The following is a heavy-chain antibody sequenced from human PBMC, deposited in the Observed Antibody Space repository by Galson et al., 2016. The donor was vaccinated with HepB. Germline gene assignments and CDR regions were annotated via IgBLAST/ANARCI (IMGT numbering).Heavy chain of an antibody. V-gene: IGHV4-4*07. Sequence: SETLSLTCIVSGGPITNWYWSWVRQPAGKGLEWLGRIYSSGGTNFSPSLKSRLAMSLDTSKNEVSLKLTSVTAADTAVYYCATGDSALDMWGRGTMVSVSS. CDR3: ATGDSALDM. D-gene: IGHD7-27*01. CDR1: GGPITNWY. CDR2: IYSSGGT. J-gene: IGHJ3*02.